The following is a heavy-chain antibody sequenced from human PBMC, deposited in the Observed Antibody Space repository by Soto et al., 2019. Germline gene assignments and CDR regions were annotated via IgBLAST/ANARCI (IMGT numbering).Heavy chain of an antibody. V-gene: IGHV4-34*01. CDR2: INHSGST. D-gene: IGHD1-26*01. Sequence: SETLSLTCAVYGGSFSGYYWSWIRQPPGKGLEWIGEINHSGSTNYNPSLKSRVTISVDTSKNQFSLRLSSVTAADTAVYYCARRYGGPRWFDPWGPGTLVTVSS. CDR1: GGSFSGYY. J-gene: IGHJ5*02. CDR3: ARRYGGPRWFDP.